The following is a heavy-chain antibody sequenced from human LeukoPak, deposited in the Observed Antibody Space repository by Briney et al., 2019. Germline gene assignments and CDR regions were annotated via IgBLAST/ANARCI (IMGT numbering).Heavy chain of an antibody. J-gene: IGHJ6*03. CDR3: ARRLRDYYYYYYMDV. CDR1: GYTFTSYD. CDR2: MNPNSGNT. Sequence: ASVKVSCKASGYTFTSYDINWVRQATGQGLEWMGWMNPNSGNTGYAQKFQGRVTITRNTSISTAYMELSSLRSEDTAVYYCARRLRDYYYYYYMDVWGKGTTVTVSS. V-gene: IGHV1-8*03. D-gene: IGHD2-21*02.